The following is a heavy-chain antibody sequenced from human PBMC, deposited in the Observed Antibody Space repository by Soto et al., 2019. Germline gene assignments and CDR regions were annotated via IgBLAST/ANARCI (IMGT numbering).Heavy chain of an antibody. CDR1: CYTFTSYG. CDR2: ISAYNGNT. Sequence: ASGKVSCKGSCYTFTSYGISWVRQAHGQGLEWMGWISAYNGNTNYAQKLQGRVTMTTDTSTSTAHMELKSLKSYDTAVYFWARGWFGRGYGGHDALGGAFDIWGQGTMVTVSS. D-gene: IGHD5-12*01. V-gene: IGHV1-18*04. CDR3: ARGWFGRGYGGHDALGGAFDI. J-gene: IGHJ3*02.